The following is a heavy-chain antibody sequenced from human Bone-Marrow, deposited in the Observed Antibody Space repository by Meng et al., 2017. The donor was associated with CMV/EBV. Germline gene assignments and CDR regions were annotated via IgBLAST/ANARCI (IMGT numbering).Heavy chain of an antibody. D-gene: IGHD6-13*01. CDR3: ASSSSYYYYYGMDV. J-gene: IGHJ6*02. Sequence: ASVKVSCKASGYTFTSYGISWVRQAPGQGLEWMGWISAYNGNTNYAQKLQGRVTMTTDTSTSTAYMELRSRRSDDTAVYYCASSSSYYYYYGMDVWGQGTTVTVSS. V-gene: IGHV1-18*01. CDR2: ISAYNGNT. CDR1: GYTFTSYG.